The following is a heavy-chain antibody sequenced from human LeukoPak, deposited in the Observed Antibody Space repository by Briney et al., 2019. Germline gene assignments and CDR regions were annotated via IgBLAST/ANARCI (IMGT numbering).Heavy chain of an antibody. CDR3: TTGITMIVVAHDAFDI. D-gene: IGHD3-22*01. CDR1: GFTFSNAW. J-gene: IGHJ3*02. CDR2: IKSKTDGGTT. Sequence: GGSLRLSCAASGFTFSNAWMSWVRQAPGKGLEWVGRIKSKTDGGTTDYAAPVKGRFTISRDDSKNTLYLQMNSQKTEDTAVYYCTTGITMIVVAHDAFDIWGQGTMVTVSS. V-gene: IGHV3-15*01.